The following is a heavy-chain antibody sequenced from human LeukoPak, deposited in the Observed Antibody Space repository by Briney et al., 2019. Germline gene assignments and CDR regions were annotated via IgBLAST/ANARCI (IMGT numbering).Heavy chain of an antibody. Sequence: PSETLSLTCTVSGGSISSGDYYWSWIRQPPGKGLEWIGYIYYSGSTYYNPSLKSRVTISVDTSKNQFSLKLSSVTAADTAVYYCARDPSGIAAAGYDYWGQGTLVTVSS. CDR2: IYYSGST. J-gene: IGHJ4*02. V-gene: IGHV4-30-4*02. D-gene: IGHD6-13*01. CDR3: ARDPSGIAAAGYDY. CDR1: GGSISSGDYY.